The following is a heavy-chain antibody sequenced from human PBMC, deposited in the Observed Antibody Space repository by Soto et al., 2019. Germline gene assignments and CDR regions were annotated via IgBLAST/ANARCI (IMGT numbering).Heavy chain of an antibody. Sequence: QVQLQESGPGLVKPSETLSLTCTVSGGSISSYYWSWIRQPPGKGLEWIGYIYYTGSTNYNPSLKSRVTISIDTSKIQFSLQLSSVTAADTAVYYCASHYRSGRFDYWGQGTLVAVSS. D-gene: IGHD1-26*01. J-gene: IGHJ4*02. CDR1: GGSISSYY. V-gene: IGHV4-59*08. CDR2: IYYTGST. CDR3: ASHYRSGRFDY.